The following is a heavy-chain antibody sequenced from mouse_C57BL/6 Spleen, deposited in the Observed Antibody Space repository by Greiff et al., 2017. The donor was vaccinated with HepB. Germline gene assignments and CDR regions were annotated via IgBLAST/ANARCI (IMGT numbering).Heavy chain of an antibody. CDR2: ISSGGSYT. J-gene: IGHJ2*01. CDR3: ARQITTVVASYYFDY. D-gene: IGHD1-1*01. Sequence: DVQLVESGGDLVKPGGSLKLSCAASGFTFSSYGMSWVRQTPDKRLEWVATISSGGSYTYYPDSVKGRFTISRDNAKNTLYLQMSSLKSEDTAMYYCARQITTVVASYYFDYWGQGTTLTVSS. CDR1: GFTFSSYG. V-gene: IGHV5-6*01.